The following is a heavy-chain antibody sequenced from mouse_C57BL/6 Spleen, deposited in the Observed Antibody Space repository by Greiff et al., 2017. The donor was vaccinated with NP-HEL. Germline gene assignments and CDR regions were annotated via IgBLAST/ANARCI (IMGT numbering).Heavy chain of an antibody. J-gene: IGHJ4*01. CDR1: GYTFTSYW. V-gene: IGHV1-7*01. D-gene: IGHD1-1*01. CDR3: ARLHYYGSSYENYYAMDY. Sequence: QVQLKQSGAELAKPGASVKLSCKASGYTFTSYWMHWVKQRPGQGLEWIGYINPSSGYTKYNQKFKDKATLTADKSSSTAYMQLSSLTYEDSAVYYCARLHYYGSSYENYYAMDYWGQGTSVTVSS. CDR2: INPSSGYT.